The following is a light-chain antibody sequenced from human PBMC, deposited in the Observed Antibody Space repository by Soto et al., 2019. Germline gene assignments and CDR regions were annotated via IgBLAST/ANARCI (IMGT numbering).Light chain of an antibody. V-gene: IGKV3-11*01. CDR3: QQRSNWRGT. CDR2: DAS. J-gene: IGKJ4*01. Sequence: EIVVTQSPATLSFSPGERATLSCRASQSISKYLAWYQQKPGQAPRLLIYDASIRATGLPARFSGSGSRTDFTLTISSQEPEDFAVYYCQQRSNWRGTFGGGTKVEIK. CDR1: QSISKY.